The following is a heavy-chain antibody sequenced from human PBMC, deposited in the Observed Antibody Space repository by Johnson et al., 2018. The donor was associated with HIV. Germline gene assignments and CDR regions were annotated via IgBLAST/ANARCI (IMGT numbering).Heavy chain of an antibody. J-gene: IGHJ3*02. CDR3: VKEGTTVTTFLVYHI. CDR2: ISNDGSNK. CDR1: GFNVSSNY. Sequence: QVQLVESGGGLVQPGGSLRLSCVVSGFNVSSNYMSCVRQAPGKGLEWVASISNDGSNKFYADSMKGRFTISRDNSRNTLDLQMSSLRPADTAVYYCVKEGTTVTTFLVYHIWGQGTRVTVSS. V-gene: IGHV3-30*18. D-gene: IGHD4-17*01.